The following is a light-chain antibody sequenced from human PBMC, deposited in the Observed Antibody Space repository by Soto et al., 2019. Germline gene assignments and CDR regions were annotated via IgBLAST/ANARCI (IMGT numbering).Light chain of an antibody. J-gene: IGLJ1*01. CDR3: CSYAGSSTFFYV. Sequence: QPVLTHPASVSGSPGQSITISCTGTSSDVGSYNLVSWYQQHPGKAPKLMIYEGSKRPSGVSNRSSGSKSGNTASLTISGLQAEDEADYYCCSYAGSSTFFYVLGTGTKVTVL. V-gene: IGLV2-23*03. CDR1: SSDVGSYNL. CDR2: EGS.